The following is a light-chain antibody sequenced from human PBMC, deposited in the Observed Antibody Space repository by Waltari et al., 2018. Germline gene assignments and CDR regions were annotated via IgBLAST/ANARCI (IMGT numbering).Light chain of an antibody. V-gene: IGLV1-51*01. CDR3: GTWDTSLNVEL. J-gene: IGLJ2*01. CDR2: ESK. CDR1: YSNIGNKY. Sequence: QSVLTQPPSVSAAPGQKVTISCSGSYSNIGNKYVSWYQHLPGTAPKLLIYESKKRPSGIPDRFSGSNSGTTATLGITGRQTGDEADYYCGTWDTSLNVELIGGGTKLTVL.